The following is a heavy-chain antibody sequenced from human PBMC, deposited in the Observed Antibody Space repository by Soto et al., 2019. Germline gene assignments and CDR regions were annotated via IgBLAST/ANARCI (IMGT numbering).Heavy chain of an antibody. D-gene: IGHD3-22*01. J-gene: IGHJ6*02. V-gene: IGHV4-34*01. CDR1: GGSFSGYY. CDR2: INHRGST. CDR3: ARGDSSGYLGYYYYGMDV. Sequence: SETLSLTCAVYGGSFSGYYWSWIRQPPGKGLEWIGEINHRGSTNYNPSLKSRVTISVDTSKNQFSLKLSSVTAADTAVYYCARGDSSGYLGYYYYGMDVWGQGTTVTVSS.